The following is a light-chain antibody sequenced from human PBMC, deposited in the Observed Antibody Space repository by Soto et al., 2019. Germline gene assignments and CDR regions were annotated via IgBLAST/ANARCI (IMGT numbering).Light chain of an antibody. Sequence: AIQMTQSPSSLSASVGDRVIITCRASQGIENHLDWYQQKPGKAPKLLITAASNLERGVPSRFSGSESGTGFTLTISSLQPEDFGTYFCLQDYYYPLSFGGGTKVDIK. CDR2: AAS. J-gene: IGKJ4*01. V-gene: IGKV1-6*01. CDR3: LQDYYYPLS. CDR1: QGIENH.